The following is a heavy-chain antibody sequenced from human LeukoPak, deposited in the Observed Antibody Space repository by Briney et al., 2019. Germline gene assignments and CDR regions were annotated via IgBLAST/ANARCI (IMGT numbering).Heavy chain of an antibody. CDR1: GYTFTGYY. Sequence: ASVKVSCKASGYTFTGYYIHWVRQAPGQGLEWMGWINPYNGGSKYAQKFQGRVTMTRDTSISTVYMDLSRLRSDDTAVYYCARDRGDGDYRTWGQGTLVTVSS. CDR2: INPYNGGS. V-gene: IGHV1-2*02. CDR3: ARDRGDGDYRT. J-gene: IGHJ5*02. D-gene: IGHD4-17*01.